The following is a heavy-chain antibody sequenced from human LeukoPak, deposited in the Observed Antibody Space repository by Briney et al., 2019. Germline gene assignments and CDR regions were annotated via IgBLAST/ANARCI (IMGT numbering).Heavy chain of an antibody. Sequence: SETLSLTCTVSGGSISSYYWSWIRQPPGKGLEWIGYIYYSGSTNYNPSLKSRVTMSVDTSKNPFSLKLSSVTAADTAVYYCARDKDYFDSGGAFDIWGQGTMVTVSS. CDR2: IYYSGST. J-gene: IGHJ3*02. D-gene: IGHD3-22*01. CDR1: GGSISSYY. V-gene: IGHV4-59*01. CDR3: ARDKDYFDSGGAFDI.